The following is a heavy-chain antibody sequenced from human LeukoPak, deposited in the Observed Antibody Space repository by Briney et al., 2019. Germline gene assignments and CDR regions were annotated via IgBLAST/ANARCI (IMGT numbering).Heavy chain of an antibody. Sequence: SETLSLTCTVPGGSISSYYWSWIRQPAGKGLEWIGRIYTSGSTNYNPSLKSRVTMSVDTSKNQFSLKLSSVTAADTAVYYCARDSNALMVRGVTWFDPWGQGTLVTVSS. CDR3: ARDSNALMVRGVTWFDP. CDR1: GGSISSYY. J-gene: IGHJ5*02. D-gene: IGHD3-10*01. CDR2: IYTSGST. V-gene: IGHV4-4*07.